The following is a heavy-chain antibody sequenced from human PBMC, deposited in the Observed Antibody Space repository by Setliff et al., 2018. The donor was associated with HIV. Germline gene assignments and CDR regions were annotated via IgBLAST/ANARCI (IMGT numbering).Heavy chain of an antibody. CDR2: IIPLYGTS. J-gene: IGHJ4*02. CDR3: ACASGYCRSGVCYIGVHNTPDKYYCDS. V-gene: IGHV1-69*05. CDR1: GDTFSNSA. D-gene: IGHD2-8*01. Sequence: SVKVSCKASGDTFSNSAIYWVRQAPGQGLEWMGGIIPLYGTSNYAQKFQGRVAITTDELMTTAYMELTSLTSEDTAVYFCACASGYCRSGVCYIGVHNTPDKYYCDSWGQGTLVTVSS.